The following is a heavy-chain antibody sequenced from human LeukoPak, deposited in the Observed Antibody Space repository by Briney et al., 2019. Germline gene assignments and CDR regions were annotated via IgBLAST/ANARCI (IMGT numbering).Heavy chain of an antibody. CDR3: ARGTDYVHYVVDP. Sequence: NSSETLSLTCAVSGGSISSGGYSWSWIRQPPGKGLEWIGYIYHSGSTYYNPSLKSRVTISVDRSKNQFSLKLSSVTAADTAVYYCARGTDYVHYVVDPWGQGTLVTVSS. D-gene: IGHD4-17*01. CDR1: GGSISSGGYS. CDR2: IYHSGST. V-gene: IGHV4-30-2*01. J-gene: IGHJ5*02.